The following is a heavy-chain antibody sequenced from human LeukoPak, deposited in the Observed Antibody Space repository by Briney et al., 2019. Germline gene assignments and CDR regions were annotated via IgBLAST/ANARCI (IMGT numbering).Heavy chain of an antibody. V-gene: IGHV1-18*04. CDR2: ISAYNGNT. D-gene: IGHD3-10*01. J-gene: IGHJ5*02. Sequence: ASMKVSCKASGYTFTSYGISWVRQAPGQGLEWMGWISAYNGNTNYAQKLQGRVAMTTDTSTSTAYMELRSLRSDDTAVYYCARDRYMVRGVIRWFDPWGQGTLVTVSS. CDR3: ARDRYMVRGVIRWFDP. CDR1: GYTFTSYG.